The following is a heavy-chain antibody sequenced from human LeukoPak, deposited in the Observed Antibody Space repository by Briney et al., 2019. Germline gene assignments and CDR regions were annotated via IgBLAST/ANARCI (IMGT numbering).Heavy chain of an antibody. CDR1: GGSISSGDYY. CDR3: ARITYSSSWYYFDY. Sequence: PSQTLSLTXTVSGGSISSGDYYWSWIRQPPGKGLEWIVYIYYGGSTYYNPSLKSRVTISVDTSKNQFSLKLSSVTAADTAVYYCARITYSSSWYYFDYWGQGTLVTVSS. J-gene: IGHJ4*02. D-gene: IGHD6-13*01. V-gene: IGHV4-30-4*08. CDR2: IYYGGST.